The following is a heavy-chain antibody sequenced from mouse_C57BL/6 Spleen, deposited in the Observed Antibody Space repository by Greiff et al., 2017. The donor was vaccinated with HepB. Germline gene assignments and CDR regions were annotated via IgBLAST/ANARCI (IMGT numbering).Heavy chain of an antibody. V-gene: IGHV5-17*01. D-gene: IGHD1-1*01. CDR1: GFTFSDYG. CDR2: ISSGSSTI. CDR3: ARRVITTVVAHYFDY. J-gene: IGHJ2*01. Sequence: EVHLVESGGGLVKPGGSLKLSCAASGFTFSDYGMHWVRQAPEKGLEWVAYISSGSSTIYYADTVKGRFTISRDNAKNTLFLQMTSLRSEDTAMYYCARRVITTVVAHYFDYWGQGTTLTVSS.